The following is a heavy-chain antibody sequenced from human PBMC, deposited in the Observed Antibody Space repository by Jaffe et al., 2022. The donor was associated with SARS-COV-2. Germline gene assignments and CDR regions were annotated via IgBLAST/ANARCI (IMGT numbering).Heavy chain of an antibody. CDR3: AANLVGADWSAHEY. J-gene: IGHJ4*02. D-gene: IGHD1-26*01. V-gene: IGHV4-34*01. CDR2: INHFGST. CDR1: GGSFSAYF. Sequence: QVQLQQWGAGLLKPSETLSLTCAVYGGSFSAYFWTWIRQPPGKGLEYIAEINHFGSTYYNPSLKSRVTMSLDAPKNQFSLRLTSVTAADTAVYYCAANLVGADWSAHEYWGQGHLVTVSS.